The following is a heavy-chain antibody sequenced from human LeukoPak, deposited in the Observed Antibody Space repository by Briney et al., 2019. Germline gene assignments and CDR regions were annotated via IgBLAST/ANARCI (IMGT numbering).Heavy chain of an antibody. CDR3: ARVRDVVVGAAAITRDNWFDP. D-gene: IGHD2-2*01. CDR2: ISSSGSTI. V-gene: IGHV3-11*04. Sequence: GGSLRLSCAASGFTFSDYYMSWIRQAPGKRLEWVSYISSSGSTIYYSDSVKGRFTISRDNAKNSLYLQMNSLRAEDTAVYYCARVRDVVVGAAAITRDNWFDPWGQGTLVTVSS. J-gene: IGHJ5*02. CDR1: GFTFSDYY.